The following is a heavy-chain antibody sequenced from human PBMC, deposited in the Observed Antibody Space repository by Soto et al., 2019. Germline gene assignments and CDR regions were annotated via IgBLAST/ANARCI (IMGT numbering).Heavy chain of an antibody. Sequence: QVQHVQSGAEVKRPGASVTLSCEASGYTFTTYAIHWVRQAXGXXXXWMGWINAGNRNTKYSQNLQGRVTITTDTXXXXXXXXXXXXXXXXXXXXXXXXXXXXXXGYSFDYWGQGTLVTVSS. J-gene: IGHJ4*02. CDR1: GYTFTTYA. V-gene: IGHV1-3*01. CDR3: XXXXXXXXGYSFDY. D-gene: IGHD3-22*01. CDR2: INAGNRNT.